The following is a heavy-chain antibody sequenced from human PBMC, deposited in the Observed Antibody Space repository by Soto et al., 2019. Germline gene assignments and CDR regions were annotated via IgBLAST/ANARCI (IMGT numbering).Heavy chain of an antibody. CDR1: GFTFSSYE. V-gene: IGHV3-48*03. CDR2: ISSSGSTI. Sequence: GGSLRLSCAASGFTFSSYEMNWVRQAPGKGLEWVSYISSSGSTIYYADSVKGRFTISRDNAKNSLYLQMNSLRAEDTVVYYCARDLYGMDVWGQGTTVTVSS. CDR3: ARDLYGMDV. J-gene: IGHJ6*02.